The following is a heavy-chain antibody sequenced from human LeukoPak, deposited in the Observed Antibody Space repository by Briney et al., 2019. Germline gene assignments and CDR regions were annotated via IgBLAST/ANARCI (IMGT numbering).Heavy chain of an antibody. J-gene: IGHJ3*01. V-gene: IGHV4-34*01. CDR2: INYGGST. CDR1: EMSFSAYY. Sequence: SETLSLTCAVSEMSFSAYYWNWIRQSPGKGLEWIGEINYGGSTKYTPSLEGRGTILIDTSKNQFSLKLTSVTAADMAVYYCARGFPPGSGSRGSHAFDVWGQGTMVTVSS. D-gene: IGHD6-19*01. CDR3: ARGFPPGSGSRGSHAFDV.